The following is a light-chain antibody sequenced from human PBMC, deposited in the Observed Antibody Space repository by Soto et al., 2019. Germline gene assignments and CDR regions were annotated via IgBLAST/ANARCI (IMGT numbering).Light chain of an antibody. CDR2: EVS. CDR3: SLYTSSSTLYV. V-gene: IGLV2-14*01. CDR1: SSGDNGYNC. J-gene: IGLJ1*01. Sequence: QSVLTQPASVSGAPGQSITITCTGTSSGDNGYNCVPWYQQHPGKAPKLMIYEVSNRPSGVSNRFSGSKSGNTASLTISGLQAEDEADYYCSLYTSSSTLYVFGTGTKVTVL.